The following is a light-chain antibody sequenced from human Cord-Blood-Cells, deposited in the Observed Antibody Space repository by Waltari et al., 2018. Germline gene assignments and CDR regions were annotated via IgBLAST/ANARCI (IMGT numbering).Light chain of an antibody. Sequence: QSALTQPASVSGSPGQSITISCPGTSSDVGGYNYVSCYQQHPGKAPKLMIYDVSNRPSGVSNRFSGSKSGNTASRTISGLQAEDEADYYCSSYTSSSTLVFGGGTKLTVL. CDR3: SSYTSSSTLV. CDR1: SSDVGGYNY. CDR2: DVS. J-gene: IGLJ3*02. V-gene: IGLV2-14*01.